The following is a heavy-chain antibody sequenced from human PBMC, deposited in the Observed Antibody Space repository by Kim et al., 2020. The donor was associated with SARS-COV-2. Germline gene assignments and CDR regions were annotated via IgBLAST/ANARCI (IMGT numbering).Heavy chain of an antibody. V-gene: IGHV1-18*01. Sequence: ASVKVSCKASGYSFTEYGLSWVRQGPGQGLEWMGWIGPSNGNTKYAQQFQDRVTMTTDTSTTTAYMELKSLTSDDTAVYYCVREGVGGYNEQHIFVQFWGQGTLVTVSS. CDR1: GYSFTEYG. D-gene: IGHD2-21*01. CDR3: VREGVGGYNEQHIFVQF. CDR2: IGPSNGNT. J-gene: IGHJ1*01.